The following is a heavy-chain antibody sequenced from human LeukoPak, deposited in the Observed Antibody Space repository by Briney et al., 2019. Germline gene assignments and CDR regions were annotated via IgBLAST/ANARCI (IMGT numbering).Heavy chain of an antibody. CDR1: GYSFTTYW. J-gene: IGHJ6*03. CDR2: IYPGDSDT. CDR3: ARHASVGLRFYYYYKDV. V-gene: IGHV5-51*01. Sequence: GESLKISCKGSGYSFTTYWIGWVRQMPGKGLEWMGIIYPGDSDTRYSPSFQGQVTISADKSINTAYLQWSSLKASDTAMYYCARHASVGLRFYYYYKDVWAKGTTVTVSS. D-gene: IGHD1-26*01.